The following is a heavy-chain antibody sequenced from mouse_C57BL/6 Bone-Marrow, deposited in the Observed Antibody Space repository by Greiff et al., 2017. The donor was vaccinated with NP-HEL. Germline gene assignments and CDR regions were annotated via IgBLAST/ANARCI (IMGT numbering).Heavy chain of an antibody. CDR2: ISSGGRYT. CDR3: ASPIYYYGCRFAY. V-gene: IGHV5-6*01. Sequence: EVQRVESGGDLVKPGGSLKLSCAASGFTFSSYGMSWVRQTPDKRLEWVANISSGGRYTYYPDRVKGRFTISRDHAKNTRYRQMSSLTSEDTAMYYCASPIYYYGCRFAYGGQGTLVTVSA. CDR1: GFTFSSYG. J-gene: IGHJ3*01. D-gene: IGHD1-1*01.